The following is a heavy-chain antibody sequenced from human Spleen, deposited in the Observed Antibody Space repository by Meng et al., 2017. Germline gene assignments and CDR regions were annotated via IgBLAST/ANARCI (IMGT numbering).Heavy chain of an antibody. CDR2: IWYEGSKR. D-gene: IGHD3-22*01. J-gene: IGHJ4*02. Sequence: GESLKISCAASGFDFNKSGMHWVRQAPGKGLEWVALIWYEGSKRYYADSVKGRFTISRDNSKNTLYLQMSSLRAEDTAIYYCARDPMYYYDSSGYHLSWYWGQGTLVTVSS. V-gene: IGHV3-33*04. CDR1: GFDFNKSG. CDR3: ARDPMYYYDSSGYHLSWY.